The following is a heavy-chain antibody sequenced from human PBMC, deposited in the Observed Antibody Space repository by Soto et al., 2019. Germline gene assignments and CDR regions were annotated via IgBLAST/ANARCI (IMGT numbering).Heavy chain of an antibody. CDR2: IVPIFGTA. J-gene: IGHJ3*01. D-gene: IGHD6-19*01. V-gene: IGHV1-69*15. CDR1: GGSFSSSP. Sequence: QVQLVQSGAEVKKPGSSVRVSCRASGGSFSSSPLTWVRLAPGQGLECMGNIVPIFGTAKYAQKFQGRVSIAADQSTRTTYPELSGLSPEHTAIYSCARRNTAGAFATWGQGTRVTVSA. CDR3: ARRNTAGAFAT.